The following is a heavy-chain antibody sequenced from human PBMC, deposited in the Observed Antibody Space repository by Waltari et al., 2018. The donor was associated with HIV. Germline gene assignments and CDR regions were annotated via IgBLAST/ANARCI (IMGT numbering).Heavy chain of an antibody. CDR3: VRRPSGRAFDY. V-gene: IGHV5-51*01. Sequence: EVQLVQSGPEVKKPGESLKISCKASGYTFYSNWLGWVRQMPGEGLEWMGIIFPSDSDTRYSPSFKGQVTIAADRSTATAYLEWRSLQVSDTATYFCVRRPSGRAFDYWGQGTLVTVSS. CDR1: GYTFYSNW. CDR2: IFPSDSDT. J-gene: IGHJ4*02.